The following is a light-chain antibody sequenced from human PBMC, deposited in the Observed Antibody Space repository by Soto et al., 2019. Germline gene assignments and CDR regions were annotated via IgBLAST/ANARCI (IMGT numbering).Light chain of an antibody. Sequence: EIVLTQSPATLSLSPGERATLSCRASQSLRRSLAWYQQKPGQAPSLLIYDASNRATGIPARFSGSGSGTDFTLTISSLEPEDFAVYYCQQRTNWQSTFGGGTKVEIK. CDR3: QQRTNWQST. V-gene: IGKV3D-11*02. CDR2: DAS. J-gene: IGKJ4*01. CDR1: QSLRRS.